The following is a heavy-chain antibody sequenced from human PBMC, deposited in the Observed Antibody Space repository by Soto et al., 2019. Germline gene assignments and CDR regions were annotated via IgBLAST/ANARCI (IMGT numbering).Heavy chain of an antibody. V-gene: IGHV3-23*01. CDR2: ISGSGGST. Sequence: EVQLLESGGGLVQPGGSLRLSCAASGFTFSSYAMSWVRQAPGKGLEWVSAISGSGGSTYYADSVKGRFTISRDNSKNTLYLQMNSLRVEDTAVYYCAKDRAAVGSYWYFDLWGRGTLVTVSS. D-gene: IGHD6-13*01. J-gene: IGHJ2*01. CDR3: AKDRAAVGSYWYFDL. CDR1: GFTFSSYA.